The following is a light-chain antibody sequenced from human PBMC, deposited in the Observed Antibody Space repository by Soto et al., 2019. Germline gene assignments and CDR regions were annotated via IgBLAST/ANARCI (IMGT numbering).Light chain of an antibody. CDR2: GAS. J-gene: IGKJ4*01. CDR3: QQYKSFSLT. Sequence: EIVLTQSPGTLSLSPGERATLSCRASQSVSSSYLAWYQQKPGQAPRLLIYGASSRATGIPDRFSGSGSGTEFSLTISSLQPDDFATYYCQQYKSFSLTFGGGTRVEVK. V-gene: IGKV3-20*01. CDR1: QSVSSSY.